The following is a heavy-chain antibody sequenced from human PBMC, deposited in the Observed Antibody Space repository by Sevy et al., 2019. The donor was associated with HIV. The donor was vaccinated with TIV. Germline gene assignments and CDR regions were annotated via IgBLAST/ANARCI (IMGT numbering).Heavy chain of an antibody. CDR2: IKQDGSEK. V-gene: IGHV3-7*01. CDR3: ARHVGRGYDFWSGYPYYYYYGMDV. D-gene: IGHD3-3*01. CDR1: GFTFSSYW. Sequence: GGSLRLSCAASGFTFSSYWMSWVRQAPGKGLEWVANIKQDGSEKYYVDTVKGRFTISGDKAKNSLYLQTNSLRGEDTAVDYCARHVGRGYDFWSGYPYYYYYGMDVWGQGTTVTVSS. J-gene: IGHJ6*02.